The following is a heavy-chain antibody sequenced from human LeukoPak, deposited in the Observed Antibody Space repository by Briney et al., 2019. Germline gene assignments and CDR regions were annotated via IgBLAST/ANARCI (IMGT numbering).Heavy chain of an antibody. D-gene: IGHD4-17*01. CDR3: ARDSATTVTTWFDP. J-gene: IGHJ5*02. V-gene: IGHV1-46*01. CDR2: INPNIGST. CDR1: GYIFTSYY. Sequence: GASVKVSCKASGYIFTSYYMHWVRPAPGQGLEWMGIINPNIGSTTYAQKFQGRVAMTRDTSTSTVYMELSSLRSEDTAVYYCARDSATTVTTWFDPWGQGTLVTVSS.